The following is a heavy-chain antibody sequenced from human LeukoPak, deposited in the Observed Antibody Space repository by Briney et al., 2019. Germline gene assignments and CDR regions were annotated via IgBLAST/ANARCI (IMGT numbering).Heavy chain of an antibody. CDR1: GYTFTSYD. CDR3: ARVPRTNGVWSYYYYYMDV. J-gene: IGHJ6*03. D-gene: IGHD2-8*01. V-gene: IGHV1-8*01. Sequence: GASVKVSCKASGYTFTSYDINWVRQATGQGLEWMGWMNPNSGNTGYAQKFQGRVTMTRNTSISTAYMELSSLRSEDTAVYYCARVPRTNGVWSYYYYYMDVWGKGTTVTASS. CDR2: MNPNSGNT.